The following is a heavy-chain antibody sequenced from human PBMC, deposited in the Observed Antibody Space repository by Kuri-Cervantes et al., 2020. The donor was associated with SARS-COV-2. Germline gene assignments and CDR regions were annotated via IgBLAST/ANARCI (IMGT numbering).Heavy chain of an antibody. Sequence: ASVKVSCKASGYTSTGYYMHWVRQAPGQGLEWMGWINPNSGGTNYAQKFQGRVTMTRDTSISTAYMELSRLRSDNTAVYYCARGYTIFGVVGYFDLWGRGTLVTVSS. CDR1: GYTSTGYY. V-gene: IGHV1-2*02. D-gene: IGHD3-3*01. CDR2: INPNSGGT. CDR3: ARGYTIFGVVGYFDL. J-gene: IGHJ2*01.